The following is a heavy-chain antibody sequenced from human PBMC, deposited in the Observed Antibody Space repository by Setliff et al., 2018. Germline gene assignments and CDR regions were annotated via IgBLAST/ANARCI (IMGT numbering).Heavy chain of an antibody. D-gene: IGHD3-3*01. Sequence: SETLSLTCTVSGGSISSYYWSWIRQPAGKGLGWIGRIYTSGSTNYNPSLKSRVTMSVDTSKNQFSLKLSSVTAADTAVYYCAREIHGGGKVVYANFWGGYSTTPSYFDYWGQGTLVTVSS. V-gene: IGHV4-4*07. CDR3: AREIHGGGKVVYANFWGGYSTTPSYFDY. CDR2: IYTSGST. J-gene: IGHJ4*02. CDR1: GGSISSYY.